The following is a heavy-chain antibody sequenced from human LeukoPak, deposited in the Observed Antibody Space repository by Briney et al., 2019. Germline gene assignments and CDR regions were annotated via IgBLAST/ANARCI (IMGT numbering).Heavy chain of an antibody. V-gene: IGHV3-33*01. D-gene: IGHD6-19*01. Sequence: PGRSLRLSCAASGFTFSSYGMHWVRQAPGKGLEWVAVIWNDGSNKYYADSVKGRFTISRDNSKNTLYLQMNSVRAEDTAVYYCAREARIAVAGTLDYWGQGTLVTVSS. CDR3: AREARIAVAGTLDY. CDR1: GFTFSSYG. CDR2: IWNDGSNK. J-gene: IGHJ4*02.